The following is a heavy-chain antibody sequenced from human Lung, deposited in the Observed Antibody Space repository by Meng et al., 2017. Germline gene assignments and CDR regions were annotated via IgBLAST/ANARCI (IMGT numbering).Heavy chain of an antibody. CDR2: INHSGST. J-gene: IGHJ4*02. Sequence: QLTQWGAGLLKPSETLSLTCVVSGGSFSDYYWSWIRQPPGKGLEWIGEINHSGSTNYNPSLESRATISVDTSQNNLSLKLSSVTAADSAVYYCARGPTTMAHDFDYWGQGTLVTVSS. CDR1: GGSFSDYY. V-gene: IGHV4-34*01. D-gene: IGHD4-11*01. CDR3: ARGPTTMAHDFDY.